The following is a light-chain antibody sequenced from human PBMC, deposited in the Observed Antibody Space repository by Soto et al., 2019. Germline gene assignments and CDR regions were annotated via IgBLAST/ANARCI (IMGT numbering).Light chain of an antibody. J-gene: IGLJ1*01. CDR3: SSYVGTNSYV. CDR1: SSDVGGYNY. CDR2: EVY. V-gene: IGLV2-8*01. Sequence: QASLTPPPSPSGSPGQSVTLSRTGNSSDVGGYNYVSWYQQHPGKAPKLIIYEVYKRPSGVPDRFSGSKSGNTAALTVSGLQAEDEADYYCSSYVGTNSYVFGTGTKVTVL.